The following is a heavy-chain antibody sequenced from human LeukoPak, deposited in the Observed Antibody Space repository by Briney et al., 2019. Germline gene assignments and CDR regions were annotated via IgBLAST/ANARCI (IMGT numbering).Heavy chain of an antibody. V-gene: IGHV5-51*01. CDR1: GYRFSSYW. CDR2: IYPGDPET. J-gene: IGHJ4*02. CDR3: VRALGYCSSGSCYYYDY. D-gene: IGHD2-15*01. Sequence: KPGESLKISCKGSGYRFSSYWIGWVRQMPGKGLEWMGIIYPGDPETRYSPSFQGQVTISADKSISTAYLQWSSLKASDTAMYYCVRALGYCSSGSCYYYDYWGQGTLVTVSS.